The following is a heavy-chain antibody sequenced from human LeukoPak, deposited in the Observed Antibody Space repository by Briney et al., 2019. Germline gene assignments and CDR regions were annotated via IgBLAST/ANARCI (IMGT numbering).Heavy chain of an antibody. Sequence: PGESLRLSCAASGFTFSDYYMSWVRQAPGKGLEYVSYISRDSSYTNYADSVKGRFTISRDNAKNSLYMQMNSLRAEDTAVYYCAAYSGYDGYYFDYWGQGTLVTVSS. CDR1: GFTFSDYY. CDR3: AAYSGYDGYYFDY. D-gene: IGHD5-12*01. J-gene: IGHJ4*02. V-gene: IGHV3-11*03. CDR2: ISRDSSYT.